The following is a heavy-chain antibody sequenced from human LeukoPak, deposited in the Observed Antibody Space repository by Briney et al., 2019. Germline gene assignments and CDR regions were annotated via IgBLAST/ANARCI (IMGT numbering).Heavy chain of an antibody. CDR1: GYTFTSYY. CDR2: INPSGGST. V-gene: IGHV1-46*01. CDR3: ARAYIGYCSSTSCYSYYYYMDV. Sequence: ASVKVSCKASGYTFTSYYMHWVRQAPGQGLEWMGIINPSGGSTSYAQKFQGRVTITADKSTSTAYMELSSLRSEDTAVYYCARAYIGYCSSTSCYSYYYYMDVWGKGTTVTVSS. J-gene: IGHJ6*03. D-gene: IGHD2-2*01.